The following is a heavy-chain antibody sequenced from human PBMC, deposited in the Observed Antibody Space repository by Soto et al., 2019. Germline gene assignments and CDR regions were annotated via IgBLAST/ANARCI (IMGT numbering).Heavy chain of an antibody. CDR2: IYYSGST. D-gene: IGHD2-2*01. V-gene: IGHV4-31*03. CDR3: ASTGRYCSSTSCYRDPYFDY. J-gene: IGHJ4*02. CDR1: GGSISSGGYY. Sequence: QVQLHESGPGLVKPSQTLSLTCTVSGGSISSGGYYWSWIRQHPGKGLEWIGYIYYSGSTYYNPSLKSRVTISVDTSKNQFSLKLSSVTAADTAVYYCASTGRYCSSTSCYRDPYFDYWGQGTLVTVSS.